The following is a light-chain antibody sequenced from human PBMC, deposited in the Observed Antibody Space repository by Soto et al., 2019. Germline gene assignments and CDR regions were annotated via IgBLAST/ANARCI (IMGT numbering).Light chain of an antibody. CDR2: DAS. CDR1: QSVSSY. CDR3: QQRSDWPPFT. Sequence: EIVLTQSPAPLSLSPGERATLSCRASQSVSSYVAWYQQQPGQPPRLLIYDASTRATGIPARFTGSGSGTDFTLTISSLEPEDVAVYYCQQRSDWPPFTFGPGTKVD. V-gene: IGKV3-11*01. J-gene: IGKJ3*01.